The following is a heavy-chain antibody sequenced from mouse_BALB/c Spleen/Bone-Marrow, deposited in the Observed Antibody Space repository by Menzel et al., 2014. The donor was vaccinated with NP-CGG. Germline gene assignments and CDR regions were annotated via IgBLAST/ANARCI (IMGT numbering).Heavy chain of an antibody. J-gene: IGHJ3*01. CDR1: GFSLSRYS. CDR2: IWGGGST. Sequence: VKLMESGPGLVAPSQSLSITCTVSGFSLSRYSVHWVRQPPGKGLEWLGMIWGGGSTDYSSALKSRLSISKDNSKSQVFLKMNSLQTDDTAMYYCARTGNYPAWFAYWGQGTLVTVSA. CDR3: ARTGNYPAWFAY. D-gene: IGHD2-1*01. V-gene: IGHV2-6-4*01.